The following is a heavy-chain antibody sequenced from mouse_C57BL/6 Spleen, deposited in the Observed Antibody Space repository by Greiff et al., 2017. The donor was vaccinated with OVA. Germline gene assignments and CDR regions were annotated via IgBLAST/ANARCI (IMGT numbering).Heavy chain of an antibody. J-gene: IGHJ3*01. V-gene: IGHV1-55*01. Sequence: QVQLQQPAPALVNPGASVKMSCKAPGYTFTSSWITLVKPGPGQGLEWIGDIYPGSGSTNYNEKFKSKATLTVDTSSSTAYMQLSSLTSEGSAVYYCARHPVYYTNSWLADWRKGTLVIVSA. D-gene: IGHD2-5*01. CDR3: ARHPVYYTNSWLAD. CDR1: GYTFTSSW. CDR2: IYPGSGST.